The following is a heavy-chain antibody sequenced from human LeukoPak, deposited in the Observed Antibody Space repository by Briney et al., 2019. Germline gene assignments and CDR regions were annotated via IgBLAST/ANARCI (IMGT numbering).Heavy chain of an antibody. J-gene: IGHJ4*02. V-gene: IGHV3-43*01. D-gene: IGHD5-18*01. CDR2: ISWDGGST. CDR3: AKDNGWMGYGYIDY. Sequence: PGGSLRLSCAASGFTFDDYAMHWVRQAPGKGLEWVSLISWDGGSTYYADSVKGRFTISRDNSKNSLYLQMNSLRTEDTALYYCAKDNGWMGYGYIDYWGQGTLVTVSS. CDR1: GFTFDDYA.